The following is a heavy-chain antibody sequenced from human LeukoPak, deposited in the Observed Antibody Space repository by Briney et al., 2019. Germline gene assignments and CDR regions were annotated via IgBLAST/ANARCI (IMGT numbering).Heavy chain of an antibody. CDR3: ARAYDFWSGYMPY. J-gene: IGHJ4*02. CDR2: IYYSGST. V-gene: IGHV4-31*03. D-gene: IGHD3-3*01. CDR1: GGSISSGGYY. Sequence: PSETLSLTCTVSGGSISSGGYYWSWIRQHPGKGLEWIGYIYYSGSTYYNPSLKSRVTISVDTSKNQFSLKLSSVTAADTAVYYCARAYDFWSGYMPYWGQGTPVTVSS.